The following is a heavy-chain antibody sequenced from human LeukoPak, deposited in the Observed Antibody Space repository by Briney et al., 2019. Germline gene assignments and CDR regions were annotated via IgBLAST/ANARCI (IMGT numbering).Heavy chain of an antibody. CDR2: IYYSGST. D-gene: IGHD1-26*01. J-gene: IGHJ5*02. CDR3: ARDVGATTLYNWFDP. Sequence: TSETLSLTCTVSGGSVSSGSYYWSWIRQPPGKGLEWIGYIYYSGSTNYNPSLKSRVTISVDTSKNQSSLKLSSVTAADTAVYYCARDVGATTLYNWFDPWGQGTLVTVSS. CDR1: GGSVSSGSYY. V-gene: IGHV4-61*01.